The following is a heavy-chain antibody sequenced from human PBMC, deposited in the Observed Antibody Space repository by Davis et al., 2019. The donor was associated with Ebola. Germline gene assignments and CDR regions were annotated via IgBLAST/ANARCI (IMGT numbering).Heavy chain of an antibody. V-gene: IGHV4-34*01. CDR1: GGSFSGYY. D-gene: IGHD4-17*01. Sequence: PSETLSLTCAVYGGSFSGYYWSWIRQPPGKGLEWIGEINHSGSTNYNPSLKSRVTISVDTSKNQFSLKLSSVTAADTAVYYCARVSRRLRKGMDVWGQGTTVTVSS. CDR3: ARVSRRLRKGMDV. J-gene: IGHJ6*02. CDR2: INHSGST.